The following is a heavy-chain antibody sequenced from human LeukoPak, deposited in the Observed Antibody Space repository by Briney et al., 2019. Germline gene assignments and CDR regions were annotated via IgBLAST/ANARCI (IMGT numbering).Heavy chain of an antibody. CDR2: ITSTGSYI. V-gene: IGHV3-21*01. J-gene: IGHJ4*02. Sequence: GGSLRLSCAASGFTFSSYSMNWVRQAPGEGLEWVSSITSTGSYIYYADSVKGRFTISRDNARNSLYLQMNSLRVEDTAVYFCARAQFSLSSPFDYWGQGTLVTVSS. CDR3: ARAQFSLSSPFDY. CDR1: GFTFSSYS.